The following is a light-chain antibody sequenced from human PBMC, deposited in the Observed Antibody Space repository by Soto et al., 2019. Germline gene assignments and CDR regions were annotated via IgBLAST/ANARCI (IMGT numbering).Light chain of an antibody. CDR1: QSVSSSY. Sequence: EIVLTQSPGTLSLSPGERATLSCRASQSVSSSYLAWYQQKPGQAPRLLIYGASSRATGIPDRFSGSGSGTDFMLTISRLEPEEFAVYYCQQYSSSPQTFGQGTKVEIK. CDR2: GAS. CDR3: QQYSSSPQT. V-gene: IGKV3-20*01. J-gene: IGKJ1*01.